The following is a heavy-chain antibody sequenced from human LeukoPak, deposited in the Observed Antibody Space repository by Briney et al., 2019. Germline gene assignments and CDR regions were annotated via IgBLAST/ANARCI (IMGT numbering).Heavy chain of an antibody. CDR2: INHSGST. CDR3: AREMFIVVVPAYPNWFDP. V-gene: IGHV4-34*01. D-gene: IGHD2-2*01. J-gene: IGHJ5*02. Sequence: SETLSLTCAVYGGSFSGYYWSWIRQPPGKGLEWIGEINHSGSTNYNPSLKSRVAISVDTSKNQFSLKLSSVTAADTAVYYCAREMFIVVVPAYPNWFDPWGQGTLVTVSS. CDR1: GGSFSGYY.